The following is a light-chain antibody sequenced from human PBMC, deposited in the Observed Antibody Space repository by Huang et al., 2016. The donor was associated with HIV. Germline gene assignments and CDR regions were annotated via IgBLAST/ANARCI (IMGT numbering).Light chain of an antibody. V-gene: IGKV3-15*01. CDR2: GAS. CDR1: QSLRNN. Sequence: VLTQSPATLSVSPGERATLSCRASQSLRNNLAWYQQRPGQAPRHLIYGASKRAAGIPARFSGSGSDTEFTLTISSLQSGDFAIYYCHQYNDWPPEWSFAQGTRVDI. CDR3: HQYNDWPPEWS. J-gene: IGKJ1*01.